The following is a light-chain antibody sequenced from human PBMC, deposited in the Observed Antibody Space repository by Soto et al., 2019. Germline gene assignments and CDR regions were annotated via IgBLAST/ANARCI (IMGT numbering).Light chain of an antibody. Sequence: QSVLTQSPSASASLGASVKLTCTLSSGHNSYAIAWHQQQPEKGPRYLMKVNSDGSHSKGDGIPYRFSGSSSGAERYLTISSLQSEDEADYYCQTWSTDIRVFGGGTKLTVL. CDR1: SGHNSYA. J-gene: IGLJ3*02. V-gene: IGLV4-69*01. CDR3: QTWSTDIRV. CDR2: VNSDGSH.